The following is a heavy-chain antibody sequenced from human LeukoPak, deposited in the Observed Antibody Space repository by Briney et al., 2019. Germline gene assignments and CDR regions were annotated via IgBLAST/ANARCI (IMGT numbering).Heavy chain of an antibody. CDR1: GFTFSSYA. V-gene: IGHV3-74*01. Sequence: GGSLRLSCAAAGFTFSSYAMSWVRQAPGKGLVWVSRINSDGSSTSYADSVKGRFTISRDNAKNTLYLQMNSLRAEDTAVYYCARGYCSGGSCGGFDYWGQGTLVTVSS. D-gene: IGHD2-15*01. J-gene: IGHJ4*02. CDR2: INSDGSST. CDR3: ARGYCSGGSCGGFDY.